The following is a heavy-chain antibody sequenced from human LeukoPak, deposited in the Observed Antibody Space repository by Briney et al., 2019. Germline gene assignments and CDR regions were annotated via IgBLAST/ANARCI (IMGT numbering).Heavy chain of an antibody. D-gene: IGHD3-22*01. Sequence: ASVKVSCKASGYTFTSYAMHWVHQAPGQRLEWMGWINTGNGNTKYSQKFQGRVTITRDTSASTAYMELSSLRSEDTAVYYCARDPYYYDSGYFDYWGQGTLVTVSS. CDR1: GYTFTSYA. CDR3: ARDPYYYDSGYFDY. V-gene: IGHV1-3*04. CDR2: INTGNGNT. J-gene: IGHJ4*02.